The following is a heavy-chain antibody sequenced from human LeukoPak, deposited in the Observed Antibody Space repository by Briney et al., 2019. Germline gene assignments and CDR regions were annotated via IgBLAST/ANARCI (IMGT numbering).Heavy chain of an antibody. CDR1: GGSISSSSYY. V-gene: IGHV4-39*07. J-gene: IGHJ5*02. D-gene: IGHD3-3*01. CDR3: AKVGTSRITIFGVVTNP. Sequence: SETLSLTCTVSGGSISSSSYYWGWIRQPPGKGLEWIGSIYHSGSTYYNPSLKSRVTISVDRSKNQFSLKLSSVTAEDTAVYYCAKVGTSRITIFGVVTNPWGQGTLVTVSS. CDR2: IYHSGST.